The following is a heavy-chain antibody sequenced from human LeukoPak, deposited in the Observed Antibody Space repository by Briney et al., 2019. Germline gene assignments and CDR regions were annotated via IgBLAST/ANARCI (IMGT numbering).Heavy chain of an antibody. Sequence: GRSLRLSCAASGFTFSSYGTHWVRQAPGKGLEWVAVISYDGSNKYYADSVKGRFTISRDNSKNTLYLQMNSLRAEDTAVYYCAKDRGDPVWYFDYWGQGTLVTVSS. D-gene: IGHD2-8*01. CDR1: GFTFSSYG. J-gene: IGHJ4*02. CDR3: AKDRGDPVWYFDY. V-gene: IGHV3-30*18. CDR2: ISYDGSNK.